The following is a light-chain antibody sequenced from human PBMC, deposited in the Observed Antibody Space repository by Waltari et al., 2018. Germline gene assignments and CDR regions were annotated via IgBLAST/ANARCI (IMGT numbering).Light chain of an antibody. J-gene: IGKJ3*01. V-gene: IGKV1-12*01. CDR1: QDISSR. CDR3: QQGGSFPFT. CDR2: DTS. Sequence: VGDRVTVTCRASQDISSRLAWYQQQPGKAPRLLIYDTSTLQSGVPSRFSGSGSGTDFTLTISSLQPEDSATYSCQQGGSFPFTFGPGTKVNI.